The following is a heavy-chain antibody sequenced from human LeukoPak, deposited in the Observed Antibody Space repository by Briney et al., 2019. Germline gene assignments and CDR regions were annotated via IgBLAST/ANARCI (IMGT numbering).Heavy chain of an antibody. CDR2: IRYDGSNK. CDR3: ANLGALGEWPNFDY. V-gene: IGHV3-30*02. J-gene: IGHJ4*02. D-gene: IGHD3-16*01. Sequence: PGGSLRLSCAASGFTFSSYGMHWVRQAPGKGLEWVAFIRYDGSNKYYADSVKGRFTISRDNSKNTLYLQMNSLRAEDTAVYYCANLGALGEWPNFDYWGQGTLVTVSS. CDR1: GFTFSSYG.